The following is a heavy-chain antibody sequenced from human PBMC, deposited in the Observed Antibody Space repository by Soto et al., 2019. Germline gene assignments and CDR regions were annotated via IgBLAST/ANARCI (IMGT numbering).Heavy chain of an antibody. D-gene: IGHD5-12*01. CDR2: IYYSGAT. CDR1: GDSISGGDFY. V-gene: IGHV4-30-4*01. J-gene: IGHJ1*01. Sequence: LSLTCTVSGDSISGGDFYWSWIRQPPGKGLEWIGFIYYSGATYYNPSLKSRLTISVDTSKNQFSLTLSSVTAADTAVYFCARVTGYNSNCPCYFQNWGQGALVTVSS. CDR3: ARVTGYNSNCPCYFQN.